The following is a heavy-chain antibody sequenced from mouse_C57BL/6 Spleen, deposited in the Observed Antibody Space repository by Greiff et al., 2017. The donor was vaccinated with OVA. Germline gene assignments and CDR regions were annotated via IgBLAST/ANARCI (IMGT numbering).Heavy chain of an antibody. J-gene: IGHJ3*01. CDR2: IDPSDSYT. D-gene: IGHD2-5*01. CDR3: ARKSNSFAY. CDR1: GYTFTSYW. Sequence: QVQLKQPGAELVKPGASVKLSCKASGYTFTSYWMQWVKQRPGQGLEWIGEIDPSDSYTNYNQKFKGKATLTVDTSSSTAYMQLSSLTSEDSAVYYCARKSNSFAYWGQGTLVTVSA. V-gene: IGHV1-50*01.